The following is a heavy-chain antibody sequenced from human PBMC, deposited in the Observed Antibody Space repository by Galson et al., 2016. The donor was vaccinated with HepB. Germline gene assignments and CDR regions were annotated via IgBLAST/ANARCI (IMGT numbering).Heavy chain of an antibody. CDR3: AKDLPPLGYTSGWYGVGAFDI. V-gene: IGHV3-30*18. Sequence: SLRLSCAASGFTFSIYGMHWVRQAPGKGLEWVAVTSYDGSYKYYADSVKGRFTISRDNSKNTLYLQMNSLRADDTAVYYCAKDLPPLGYTSGWYGVGAFDIWGQGTVVTVSS. D-gene: IGHD6-19*01. J-gene: IGHJ3*02. CDR2: TSYDGSYK. CDR1: GFTFSIYG.